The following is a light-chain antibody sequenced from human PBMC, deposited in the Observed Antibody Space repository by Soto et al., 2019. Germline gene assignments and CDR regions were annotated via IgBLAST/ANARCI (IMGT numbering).Light chain of an antibody. Sequence: QSVLTQPASVSGSPGQSITISCTGTSSDIGGCNYVSWYQQHPGKAPKLMIYEVSYRPSGVSTRFSGSKSANTASLTISGLQAEDEADYFCSSYGSTSTRYVFGTGTKVTVL. V-gene: IGLV2-14*01. CDR3: SSYGSTSTRYV. J-gene: IGLJ1*01. CDR1: SSDIGGCNY. CDR2: EVS.